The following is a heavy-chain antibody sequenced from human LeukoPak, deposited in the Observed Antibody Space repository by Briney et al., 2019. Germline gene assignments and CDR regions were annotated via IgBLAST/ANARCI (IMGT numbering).Heavy chain of an antibody. Sequence: GGSLRLSCAASGFTFSSYAMSWVRQAPGKGLEWVSAISGSGGSTYYADSVKGRFTISRDNSKNTPYLQMNSLRAEDTAVYYCAKVSTGSGSNRHFDYWGQGTLVTVSS. V-gene: IGHV3-23*01. CDR3: AKVSTGSGSNRHFDY. CDR1: GFTFSSYA. CDR2: ISGSGGST. J-gene: IGHJ4*02. D-gene: IGHD3-10*01.